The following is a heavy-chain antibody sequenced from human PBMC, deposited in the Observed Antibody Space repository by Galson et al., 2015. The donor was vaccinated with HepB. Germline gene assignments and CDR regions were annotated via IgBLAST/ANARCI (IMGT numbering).Heavy chain of an antibody. Sequence: SLRLSCAASGFTFSSYGMHWVRQAPGKGLEWVAVISYDGSNKYYADSVKGRFTISRDNSKNTLNLQMNSLRAEDTAVYYCAKDRSSAAADYYYYGMDVWGQGTTVSVSS. D-gene: IGHD6-13*01. V-gene: IGHV3-30*18. CDR3: AKDRSSAAADYYYYGMDV. CDR1: GFTFSSYG. CDR2: ISYDGSNK. J-gene: IGHJ6*02.